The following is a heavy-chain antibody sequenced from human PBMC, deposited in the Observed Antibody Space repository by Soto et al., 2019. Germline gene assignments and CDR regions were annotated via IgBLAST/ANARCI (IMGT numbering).Heavy chain of an antibody. J-gene: IGHJ6*02. CDR2: IYYSGST. V-gene: IGHV4-59*08. CDR3: ARLVGGLADYDILTGYGYYYYGMDV. CDR1: GGSISSYY. Sequence: QVQLQESGPGLVKPSETLSLTCTVSGGSISSYYWSWIRQPPGKGLEWIGYIYYSGSTNYNPSLKSRVTISVDTSKNQFSLKLSSVTAADTAVYYCARLVGGLADYDILTGYGYYYYGMDVWGQGTTVTVSS. D-gene: IGHD3-9*01.